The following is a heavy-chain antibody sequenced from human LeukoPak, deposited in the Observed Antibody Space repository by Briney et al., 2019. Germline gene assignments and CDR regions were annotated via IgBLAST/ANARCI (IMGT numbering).Heavy chain of an antibody. CDR1: GGSIGSYT. D-gene: IGHD1-26*01. V-gene: IGHV4-4*07. CDR3: ARDGEGGIFDY. CDR2: IYTNEKT. Sequence: PSETLSLTCTVSGGSIGSYTWSWIRQPAGKGLEWIGRIYTNEKTEYNPSLKSPVSMSVDRSKNQLSLKVTSLTAADTAVYYCARDGEGGIFDYWGQGTLVTVAS. J-gene: IGHJ4*02.